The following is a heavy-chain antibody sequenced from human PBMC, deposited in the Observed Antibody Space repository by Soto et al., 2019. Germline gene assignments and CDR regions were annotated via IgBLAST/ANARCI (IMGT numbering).Heavy chain of an antibody. CDR3: AREDYGDYPGYNTIDY. CDR1: GGTFSSYT. CDR2: IIPILGIA. V-gene: IGHV1-69*08. D-gene: IGHD4-17*01. J-gene: IGHJ4*02. Sequence: QVQLVQSGAEVKKPGSSVKVSCKASGGTFSSYTISWVRQAPGQGLEWMGRIIPILGIANYARKFQGRVTITADKSTSTAYMELSSLRSEDTAVYYCAREDYGDYPGYNTIDYWGQGTLVTVSS.